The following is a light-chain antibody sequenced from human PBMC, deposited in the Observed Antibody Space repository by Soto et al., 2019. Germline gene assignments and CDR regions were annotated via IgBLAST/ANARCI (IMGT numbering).Light chain of an antibody. CDR3: SSYTSSSTLYV. Sequence: QSALTQPASVSGSPGQSITISCTGTSSDVGGYNYVSWYQQHPGKAPKLMIYDVSNRPSGVSNRFSGSESGNTASLTISGLQAEDEADYYCSSYTSSSTLYVFGTGTKLTVL. V-gene: IGLV2-14*01. CDR1: SSDVGGYNY. J-gene: IGLJ1*01. CDR2: DVS.